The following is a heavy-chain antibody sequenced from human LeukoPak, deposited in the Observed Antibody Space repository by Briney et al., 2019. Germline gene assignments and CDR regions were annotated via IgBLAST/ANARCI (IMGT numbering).Heavy chain of an antibody. D-gene: IGHD2-15*01. V-gene: IGHV1-69*05. CDR3: ARLADSDADPGWFDY. CDR2: IIPIFGTA. Sequence: SVKVSCKASGGTFSSYAISWVRQAPGQGLEWMGGIIPIFGTANYAQKFQGRVTITTDESTSTAYMELSSLRSEDTAVYYCARLADSDADPGWFDYWGQGTPVSVSS. J-gene: IGHJ4*02. CDR1: GGTFSSYA.